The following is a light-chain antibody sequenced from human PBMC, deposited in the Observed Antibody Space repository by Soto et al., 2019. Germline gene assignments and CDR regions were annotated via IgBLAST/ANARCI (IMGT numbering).Light chain of an antibody. J-gene: IGKJ1*01. Sequence: DIQMTQSPSSLSASVRDRVTITCRASQGISNYLAWNQQKPGKVPKLLIYAASTLQSGVPSRFSGSGSGTDFTLTINSLQPEDVATYYCQKYNSTPWTFGQGIKVEIK. CDR2: AAS. CDR1: QGISNY. CDR3: QKYNSTPWT. V-gene: IGKV1-27*01.